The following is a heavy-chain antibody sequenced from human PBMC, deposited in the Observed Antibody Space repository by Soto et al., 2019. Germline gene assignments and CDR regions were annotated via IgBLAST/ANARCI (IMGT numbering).Heavy chain of an antibody. V-gene: IGHV4-59*11. D-gene: IGHD1-26*01. J-gene: IGHJ4*02. CDR2: IYYSGST. Sequence: QVQLQESGPGLVKPWETLALTCSVSGGSISSHYWSWIRQPPGKGLEWIGYIYYSGSTNYNPSLQSRVTIALDASKNQFSLKLSSVTAADTAVYYCARTQSYSGTYWGGLVDWGQGTLVTVSS. CDR3: ARTQSYSGTYWGGLVD. CDR1: GGSISSHY.